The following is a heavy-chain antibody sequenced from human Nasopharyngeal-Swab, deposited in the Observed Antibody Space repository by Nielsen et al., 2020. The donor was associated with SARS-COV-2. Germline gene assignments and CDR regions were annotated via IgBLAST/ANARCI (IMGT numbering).Heavy chain of an antibody. CDR2: ISGSGSQT. CDR3: AKERTQTPAPDV. CDR1: GFTFNLFA. V-gene: IGHV3-23*01. D-gene: IGHD4-23*01. Sequence: GESLKISCAVSGFTFNLFAMSWVRQAPGKGLEWVSAISGSGSQTYYTNSVKGRFTISRDNSKNTLYLQMNSLRAEDTAVYYCAKERTQTPAPDVWGKGTTVTVSS. J-gene: IGHJ6*04.